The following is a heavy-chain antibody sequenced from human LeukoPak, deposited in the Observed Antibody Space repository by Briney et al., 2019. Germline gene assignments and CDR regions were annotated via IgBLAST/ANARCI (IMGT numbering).Heavy chain of an antibody. CDR2: INHSGTT. J-gene: IGHJ4*02. CDR3: ARGKYDSGRYYLDY. V-gene: IGHV4-34*01. D-gene: IGHD3-22*01. Sequence: PSETLSLTCAVYGESFSGYYWSWIRQPPGKGLKWIGKINHSGTTNYNPSLKSRVTISLDTSKSQFSLMLSSVTAADTAVYYCARGKYDSGRYYLDYWGQGTLVTVSS. CDR1: GESFSGYY.